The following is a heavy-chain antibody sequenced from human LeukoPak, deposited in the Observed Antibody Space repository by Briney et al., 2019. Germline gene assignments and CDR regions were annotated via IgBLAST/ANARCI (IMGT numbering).Heavy chain of an antibody. CDR1: GGSINTYY. CDR3: ARHAYGDLDH. J-gene: IGHJ4*02. V-gene: IGHV4-59*08. Sequence: RPSETLSLTCTVSGGSINTYYWSWIRQPPGKGLEWIGYIYYSGSTNYSPSLKSRVTISVDTSRNQFSLRLSSVTAADTAVYYCARHAYGDLDHWGQGTLVTVSS. CDR2: IYYSGST. D-gene: IGHD4-17*01.